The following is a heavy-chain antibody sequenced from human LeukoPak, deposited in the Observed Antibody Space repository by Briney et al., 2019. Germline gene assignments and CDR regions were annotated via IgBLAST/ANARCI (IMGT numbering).Heavy chain of an antibody. Sequence: PGGSLRLFCAASGFTFSSYAMHWVRQAPGKGLEYVSAISSNGGSTYYANSVKGRFTISRDNAKNTLELQMNSLRDEDTAVYYCARGSTTGLYWGQGTLVTVSS. CDR3: ARGSTTGLY. V-gene: IGHV3-64*01. CDR1: GFTFSSYA. CDR2: ISSNGGST. J-gene: IGHJ4*02. D-gene: IGHD1-1*01.